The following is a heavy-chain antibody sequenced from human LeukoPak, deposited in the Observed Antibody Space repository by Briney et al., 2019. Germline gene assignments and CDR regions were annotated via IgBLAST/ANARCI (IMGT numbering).Heavy chain of an antibody. CDR1: GGSISSSSYY. J-gene: IGHJ3*01. D-gene: IGHD3-3*01. Sequence: PSETLSLTCTVSGGSISSSSYYWGWIRQPPGKGLEWIGSIYYSGSTYYNPSPRSRVTISVDTSKNQFSLKLSSVTAADTAVYYCARVGEGGPRRAFDVWGQGTMVTVSS. CDR2: IYYSGST. V-gene: IGHV4-39*07. CDR3: ARVGEGGPRRAFDV.